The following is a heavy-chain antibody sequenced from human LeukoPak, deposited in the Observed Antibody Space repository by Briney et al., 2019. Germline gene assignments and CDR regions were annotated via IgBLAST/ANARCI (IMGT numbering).Heavy chain of an antibody. D-gene: IGHD3/OR15-3a*01. CDR2: IYYSGST. J-gene: IGHJ3*02. CDR1: GGSISSSSYY. CDR3: ARGGVDSDAFDI. V-gene: IGHV4-39*01. Sequence: SETLSLTCTVSGGSISSSSYYWGWIRQPPGKGLEWLGSIYYSGSTYYNPSLKSRVTISVDTSKNQFSLKLSSVTAADTAVYYCARGGVDSDAFDIWGQGTMVTVSS.